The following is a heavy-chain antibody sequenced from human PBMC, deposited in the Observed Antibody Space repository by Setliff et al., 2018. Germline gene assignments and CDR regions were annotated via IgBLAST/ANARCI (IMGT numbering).Heavy chain of an antibody. CDR3: ARVLEDIVVVPAALFDY. J-gene: IGHJ4*02. CDR2: IIPIFGTA. V-gene: IGHV1-69*05. CDR1: GGTFSSYA. D-gene: IGHD2-2*01. Sequence: SVKVSCKASGGTFSSYAISWVRQAPGQGLEWMGGIIPIFGTANYAQKFQGRVTITTDESTSTAYMELSSLRSEDTAVYYCARVLEDIVVVPAALFDYWGQGTLVTVSS.